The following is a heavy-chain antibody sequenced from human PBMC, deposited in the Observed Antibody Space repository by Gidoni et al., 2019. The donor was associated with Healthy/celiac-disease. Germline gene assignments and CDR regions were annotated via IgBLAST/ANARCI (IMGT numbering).Heavy chain of an antibody. CDR3: AREPHNWNDPAGFFDY. V-gene: IGHV4-4*07. J-gene: IGHJ4*02. CDR1: GGSISSYY. CDR2: IYTSGST. D-gene: IGHD1-20*01. Sequence: QVQLQESGPGLVKTSETLSLTCTVSGGSISSYYWSWSRQPAGKGLEWIGRIYTSGSTNYNPSLKSRVTMSVDTSKNQFSLKLSSVTAADTAVYYCAREPHNWNDPAGFFDYWGQGTLVTVSS.